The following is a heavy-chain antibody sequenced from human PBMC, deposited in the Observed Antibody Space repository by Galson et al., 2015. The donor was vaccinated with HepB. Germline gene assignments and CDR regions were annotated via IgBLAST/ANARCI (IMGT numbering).Heavy chain of an antibody. Sequence: SLRLSCAASGFTFSYYSMNWIRLAPGKGLEWVSYISSSSRTTYYADSVRGRFTISRDNAKNSLYVQMNSLRTEDTAIYYCAKDGPHYFDNSGHYFGFFDLWGRGTLVTVSS. CDR2: ISSSSRTT. CDR1: GFTFSYYS. CDR3: AKDGPHYFDNSGHYFGFFDL. V-gene: IGHV3-48*01. J-gene: IGHJ2*01. D-gene: IGHD3-22*01.